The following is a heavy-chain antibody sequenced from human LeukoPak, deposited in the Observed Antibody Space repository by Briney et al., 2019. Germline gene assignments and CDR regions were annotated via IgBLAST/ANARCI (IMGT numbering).Heavy chain of an antibody. Sequence: SLTLSLTCAVYGGSFSGYYWSWIRQPPGKGLEWIGEINHSGSTNYNPSLKSRVTISVDRSKNQFSLKLSSVTAADTAVYYCAREGDYGDFDYWGQGTLVTVSS. CDR2: INHSGST. V-gene: IGHV4-34*01. J-gene: IGHJ4*02. CDR3: AREGDYGDFDY. D-gene: IGHD4-17*01. CDR1: GGSFSGYY.